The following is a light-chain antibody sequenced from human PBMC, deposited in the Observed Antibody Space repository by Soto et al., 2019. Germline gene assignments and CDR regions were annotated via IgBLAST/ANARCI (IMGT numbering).Light chain of an antibody. CDR3: QQYNEWPPVT. Sequence: EIVMTQSPATLSVSPGERATLSCRASQSVSSNLAWYQQKPGQAPRLLIHGASTRATGIPARFSGSGSGTEFTFTISSLQSEDFVVYYCQQYNEWPPVTFGGGTKVEIK. V-gene: IGKV3-15*01. CDR1: QSVSSN. J-gene: IGKJ4*01. CDR2: GAS.